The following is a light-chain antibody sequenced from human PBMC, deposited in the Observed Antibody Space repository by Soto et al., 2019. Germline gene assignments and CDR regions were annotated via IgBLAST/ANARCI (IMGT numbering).Light chain of an antibody. Sequence: AIRMTQSPSSFSASTGDRVTITCRASQDINNNLAWYQQKPGKAPKLLIYAASTLQSGVPSMFSGSGSGTDFTLTISCLQSEDFATYFCQQYSSYPRTFGQGTKVEIK. CDR2: AAS. CDR1: QDINNN. V-gene: IGKV1-8*01. CDR3: QQYSSYPRT. J-gene: IGKJ1*01.